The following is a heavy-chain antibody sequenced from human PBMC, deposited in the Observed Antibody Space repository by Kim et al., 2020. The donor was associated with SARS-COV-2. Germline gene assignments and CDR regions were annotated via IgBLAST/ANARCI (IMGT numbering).Heavy chain of an antibody. J-gene: IGHJ3*02. CDR1: GFTFSSYG. D-gene: IGHD5-18*01. V-gene: IGHV3-33*01. CDR3: ARDSDTAMLAFDI. Sequence: GGSLRLSCAASGFTFSSYGMHWVRQAPGKGLEWVAVIWYDGSNKYYADSVKGRFTISRDNSKNTLYLQMNSLRAEDTAVYYCARDSDTAMLAFDIWGQGTMVTVSS. CDR2: IWYDGSNK.